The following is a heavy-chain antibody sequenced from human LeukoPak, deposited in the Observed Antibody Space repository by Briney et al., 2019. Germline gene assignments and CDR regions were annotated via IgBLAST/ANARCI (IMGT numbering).Heavy chain of an antibody. CDR3: ARAVTYYYDSSGYLNY. J-gene: IGHJ4*02. D-gene: IGHD3-22*01. V-gene: IGHV3-64*01. Sequence: GGSLRLSCAASGFTFSSYAMHWVRQAPGKGLEYVSAISSNGGSTYYANSVKGRFTISRDNSKNMLYLQMGSLRAEDMAVYYCARAVTYYYDSSGYLNYWGQGTLVTVSS. CDR2: ISSNGGST. CDR1: GFTFSSYA.